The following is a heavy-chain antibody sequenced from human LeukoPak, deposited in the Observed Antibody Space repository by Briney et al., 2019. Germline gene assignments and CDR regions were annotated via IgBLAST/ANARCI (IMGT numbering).Heavy chain of an antibody. D-gene: IGHD6-13*01. CDR2: IDYNGST. J-gene: IGHJ1*01. Sequence: SEALSLTCTVSGGSISSYYWSWIRQPPGKGLEWIGYIDYNGSTIHNPSLKSRVTISVNTSKNQFSLQLTSVTAADTAVYYCARSGGLYTSTWYFHRWGQGTLVTVSS. V-gene: IGHV4-59*01. CDR3: ARSGGLYTSTWYFHR. CDR1: GGSISSYY.